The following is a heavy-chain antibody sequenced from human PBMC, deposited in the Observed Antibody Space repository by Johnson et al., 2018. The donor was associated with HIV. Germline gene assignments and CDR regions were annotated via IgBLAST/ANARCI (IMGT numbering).Heavy chain of an antibody. CDR3: ARGQLWLLDDALDI. CDR1: GFTFSSYG. CDR2: IWYDGSNK. J-gene: IGHJ3*02. V-gene: IGHV3-33*01. D-gene: IGHD5-18*01. Sequence: QVQLVESGGGVVQPGRSLRLSCAASGFTFSSYGMHCVRQAPGKGLEWVAVIWYDGSNKYYADSVKGRFTISRDNSKNTLYLQMNSLRAEDTAIYYCARGQLWLLDDALDIWGQGTMVTVSS.